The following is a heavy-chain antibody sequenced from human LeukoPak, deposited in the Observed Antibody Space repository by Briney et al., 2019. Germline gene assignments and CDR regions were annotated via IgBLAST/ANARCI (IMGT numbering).Heavy chain of an antibody. V-gene: IGHV3-43*02. CDR2: ISGDAGST. CDR3: AKVIGYCSSTSCSLFDDAFDV. D-gene: IGHD2-2*03. J-gene: IGHJ3*01. CDR1: GFSFDDYA. Sequence: GGSLRLSCAASGFSFDDYAMHWVRQAPGKGLEWVSLISGDAGSTYYADSVRGRFSISRDNSKNSLFLQMNSLRTEDTAFYFCAKVIGYCSSTSCSLFDDAFDVWGQGTMVTVSS.